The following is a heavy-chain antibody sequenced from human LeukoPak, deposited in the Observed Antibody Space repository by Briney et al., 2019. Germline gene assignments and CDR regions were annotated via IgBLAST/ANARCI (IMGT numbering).Heavy chain of an antibody. J-gene: IGHJ3*02. CDR2: ISWNSGSI. Sequence: GGSLRLSCAASGFTFDDYAMHWVRQAPGKGLEWVSGISWNSGSIGYADSVKGRFTISRDNAKNSLYLQMNSLRAEDTDVYYCAIDVGASDPDDLDIWGQGTMVTVSS. CDR3: AIDVGASDPDDLDI. CDR1: GFTFDDYA. V-gene: IGHV3-9*01. D-gene: IGHD1-26*01.